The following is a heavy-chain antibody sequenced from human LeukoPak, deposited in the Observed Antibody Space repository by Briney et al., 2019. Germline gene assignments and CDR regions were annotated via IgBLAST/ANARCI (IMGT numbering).Heavy chain of an antibody. D-gene: IGHD6-13*01. V-gene: IGHV4-59*01. CDR2: IYYSGST. Sequence: PSETLSLTCTVSGGSISSYYWSWIRQPPGKGLEWIGYIYYSGSTNYNPSLKSRVTISVDTSKNHFSLKLSSVTAADTAVYYCARGSGSSSWPYYFDYWGQGTLVTVSS. J-gene: IGHJ4*02. CDR1: GGSISSYY. CDR3: ARGSGSSSWPYYFDY.